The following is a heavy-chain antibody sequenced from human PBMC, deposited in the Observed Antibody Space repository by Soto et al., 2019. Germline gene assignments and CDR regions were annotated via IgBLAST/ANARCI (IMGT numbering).Heavy chain of an antibody. CDR2: ISAYNGNT. Sequence: GASVKVSCKASGYTFTSYGISWVRQAPGQGLEWMGWISAYNGNTNYAQKLQGRVTMTTDTSTSTAYMELRSLRSDDTAVYYCSSPNKDKVDAFDIWGQGTMVTVSS. CDR1: GYTFTSYG. CDR3: SSPNKDKVDAFDI. V-gene: IGHV1-18*01. J-gene: IGHJ3*02.